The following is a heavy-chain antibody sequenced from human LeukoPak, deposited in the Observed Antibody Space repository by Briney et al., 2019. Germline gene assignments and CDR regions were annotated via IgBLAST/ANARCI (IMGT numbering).Heavy chain of an antibody. CDR1: GYTFTDYY. Sequence: ASVKVSCKASGYTFTDYYMHWVRQAPGQGLEWLGWINPNSGGTNYAQKFQGRVTMTRDTSISTAYMELSRLRSDDTAVYYCARDFLGYCSSTSGCWFDPWGQGTLVTVSS. CDR2: INPNSGGT. J-gene: IGHJ5*02. V-gene: IGHV1-2*02. D-gene: IGHD2-2*01. CDR3: ARDFLGYCSSTSGCWFDP.